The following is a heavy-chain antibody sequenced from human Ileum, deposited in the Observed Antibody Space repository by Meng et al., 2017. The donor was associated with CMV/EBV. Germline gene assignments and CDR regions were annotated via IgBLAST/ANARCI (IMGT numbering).Heavy chain of an antibody. D-gene: IGHD4-11*01. Sequence: QVQLQEWGAGLLKPSETLSLTCAVYGGSFSGYYWSWIRQVPGKGLEWIGEFNHYGSTNYNPSLKSRVTISVDTSKNQFSLNLSSVTAADTAVYYCASGKSNLEYWGQGTLVTVSS. CDR3: ASGKSNLEY. V-gene: IGHV4-34*01. J-gene: IGHJ4*02. CDR2: FNHYGST. CDR1: GGSFSGYY.